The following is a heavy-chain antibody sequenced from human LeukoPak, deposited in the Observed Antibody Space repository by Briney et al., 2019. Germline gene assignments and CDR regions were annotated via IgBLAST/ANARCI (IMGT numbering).Heavy chain of an antibody. CDR1: GGSISSYY. V-gene: IGHV4-4*09. Sequence: PSETLSLTCTVSGGSISSYYWSWIRQPPGKGLEWIGYIYISGSTNYNPSLKSRVTISVDPSKNQFSLKVTSVTAADTAVYYCASHHYSHYSGRYDAFDIWGQGTMVTVSS. D-gene: IGHD1-26*01. CDR3: ASHHYSHYSGRYDAFDI. CDR2: IYISGST. J-gene: IGHJ3*02.